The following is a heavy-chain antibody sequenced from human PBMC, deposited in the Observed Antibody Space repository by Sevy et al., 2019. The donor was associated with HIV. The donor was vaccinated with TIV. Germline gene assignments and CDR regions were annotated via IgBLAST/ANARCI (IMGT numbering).Heavy chain of an antibody. V-gene: IGHV4-34*01. CDR1: GGSFSGYY. Sequence: SETLSLTCAVYGGSFSGYYWSWIRQPPGKGLEWIGEINHSGSTNYNPSLKSRVTISVDTSKNQFSLKLSSVTAADPAVYYCASQEGDIAVAGTSFDYWGQGTLVTVSS. CDR2: INHSGST. J-gene: IGHJ4*02. CDR3: ASQEGDIAVAGTSFDY. D-gene: IGHD6-19*01.